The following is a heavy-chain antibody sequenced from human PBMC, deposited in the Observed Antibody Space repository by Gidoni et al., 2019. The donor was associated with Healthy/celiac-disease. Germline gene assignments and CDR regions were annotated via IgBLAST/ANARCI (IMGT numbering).Heavy chain of an antibody. CDR3: ARRLYDSSGYYSLNFDY. Sequence: QLQLQESGPGLVTPSETLSLTCTVAGGSLSSRSYYWGGLRQPPGKGLEWIGSIYYSGSTYYNPSLKSRVTISVDTSKTQFSLKLRSVTAADTAVYYCARRLYDSSGYYSLNFDYWGQGTLVTVSS. V-gene: IGHV4-39*01. CDR2: IYYSGST. CDR1: GGSLSSRSYY. D-gene: IGHD3-22*01. J-gene: IGHJ4*02.